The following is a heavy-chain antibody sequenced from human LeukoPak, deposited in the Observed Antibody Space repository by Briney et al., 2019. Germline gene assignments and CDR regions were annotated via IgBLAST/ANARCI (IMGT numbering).Heavy chain of an antibody. V-gene: IGHV3-21*01. CDR3: ATFQTVGVKPFEH. D-gene: IGHD1-26*01. J-gene: IGHJ5*02. CDR1: GFTFSSDG. Sequence: PGGSLRLSCAGSGFTFSSDGMNWVRQAPGKGLEWVSSISPDSTFIPQADSVKGRFTISRDNAKNSLYLQMESLRVEDTAVYYCATFQTVGVKPFEHWGQGTLVTVSS. CDR2: ISPDSTFI.